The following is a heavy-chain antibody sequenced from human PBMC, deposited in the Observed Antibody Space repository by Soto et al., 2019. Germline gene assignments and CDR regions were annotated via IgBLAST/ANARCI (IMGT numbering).Heavy chain of an antibody. CDR1: GYTFTSYA. V-gene: IGHV7-4-1*01. CDR2: INTNTGNP. CDR3: AREVVRGVLGGYNWFDP. D-gene: IGHD3-10*01. J-gene: IGHJ5*02. Sequence: DSVKVSCKASGYTFTSYAMNWVRQAPGQGLEWMGWINTNTGNPTYAQGFTGRFVFSLDTSVSTAYLQICSLKAEDTAVYYCAREVVRGVLGGYNWFDPWGQAPLLTVSS.